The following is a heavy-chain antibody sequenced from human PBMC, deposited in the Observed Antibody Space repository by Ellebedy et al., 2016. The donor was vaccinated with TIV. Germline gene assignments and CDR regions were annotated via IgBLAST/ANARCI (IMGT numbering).Heavy chain of an antibody. J-gene: IGHJ2*01. D-gene: IGHD6-19*01. CDR2: IDWDDDK. Sequence: SGPTLVKPTQTLTLTCTFSGFSLSTSGMCVSWIRQPPGKALEWLARIDWDDDKYYSTSLKTRLTISKDTSKNQVVLTMTNMDPVDTATYYCARILYPSSGWYWYFDLWGRGTLVTVSS. CDR1: GFSLSTSGMC. V-gene: IGHV2-70*11. CDR3: ARILYPSSGWYWYFDL.